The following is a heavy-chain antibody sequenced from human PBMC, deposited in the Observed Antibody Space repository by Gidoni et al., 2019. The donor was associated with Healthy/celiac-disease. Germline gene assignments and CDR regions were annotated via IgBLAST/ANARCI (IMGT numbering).Heavy chain of an antibody. CDR2: ISYDGSNK. CDR1: GFTFSSYG. J-gene: IGHJ4*02. V-gene: IGHV3-30*18. Sequence: QVQLVESGGGVVQPGRSLRLSCGASGFTFSSYGMHWVRQAPGKGLEWVAVISYDGSNKYYEDSVKGRFTISRDNPKNTLYLQMNSLRAEDTAVYYCAKVRSLLWFGEFDYWGQGTLVTVSS. D-gene: IGHD3-10*01. CDR3: AKVRSLLWFGEFDY.